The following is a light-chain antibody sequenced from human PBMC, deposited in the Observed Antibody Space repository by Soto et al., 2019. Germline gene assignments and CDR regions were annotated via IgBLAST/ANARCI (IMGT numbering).Light chain of an antibody. J-gene: IGKJ1*01. CDR2: DAS. CDR1: QSVSSSY. V-gene: IGKV3-20*01. Sequence: EIVLTQSPGTLSLSPGERATLSCRSSQSVSSSYLAWYQQKPGQAHRLLISDASSRATGIPDTFSGSGSGTDFTLNISRLEPEDFAVYYCQQYGSSPTFGQGTKVEIK. CDR3: QQYGSSPT.